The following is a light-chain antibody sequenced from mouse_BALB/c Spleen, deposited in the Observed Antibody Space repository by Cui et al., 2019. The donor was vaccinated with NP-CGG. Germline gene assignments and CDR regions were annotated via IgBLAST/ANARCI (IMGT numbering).Light chain of an antibody. J-gene: IGLJ1*01. V-gene: IGLV1*01. Sequence: QAVLTPGSALPPSPGETVTLTCRSSTGAVTTSNYANWVQEKPDHLFTGLIGGTNNRVPGVPARFSGSLIGDKAALTITGAQTEDEAIYFCALWYSNHWVFGGGTKLTVL. CDR2: GTN. CDR3: ALWYSNHWV. CDR1: TGAVTTSNY.